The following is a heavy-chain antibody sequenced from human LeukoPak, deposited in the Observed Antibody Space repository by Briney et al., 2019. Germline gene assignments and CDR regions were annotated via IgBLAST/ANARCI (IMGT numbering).Heavy chain of an antibody. CDR1: GFTFSSYA. Sequence: GGSLRLSCAASGFTFSSYAMSWVRQAPGKGLEGVSAISGSGGGTYYADSVKGRFTISRDNSKNTLYLQMNSLRAEDTAVYYCAKDLAHGSGSYYTLAYFDYWGQGTLVTVSS. V-gene: IGHV3-23*01. D-gene: IGHD3-10*01. CDR3: AKDLAHGSGSYYTLAYFDY. CDR2: ISGSGGGT. J-gene: IGHJ4*02.